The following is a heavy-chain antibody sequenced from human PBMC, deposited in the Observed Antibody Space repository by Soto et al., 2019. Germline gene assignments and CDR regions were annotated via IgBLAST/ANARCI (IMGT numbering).Heavy chain of an antibody. J-gene: IGHJ6*02. Sequence: GGSLRLSCAASGFTFSSYSMNWVRQAPGKGLEWVSYISSSSSTIYYADSVKGRFTISRDNAKNSLYLQMNSLRDEDTAVYYCARDRTYYDFWSGYYYYYYGIDVWGQGTTVTVSS. CDR2: ISSSSSTI. V-gene: IGHV3-48*02. CDR1: GFTFSSYS. CDR3: ARDRTYYDFWSGYYYYYYGIDV. D-gene: IGHD3-3*01.